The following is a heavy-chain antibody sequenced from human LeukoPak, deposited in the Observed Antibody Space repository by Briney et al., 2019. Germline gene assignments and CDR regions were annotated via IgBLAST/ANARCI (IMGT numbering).Heavy chain of an antibody. V-gene: IGHV3-23*01. CDR3: AKSTWFDYFDY. CDR2: IPSGGGT. D-gene: IGHD3-9*01. J-gene: IGHJ4*02. Sequence: PGGSLRLSCAASGFTFSTYGMSWVRQAPGKGLQWVSTIPSGGGTYYADSVKGRFTISRDNSKNTLYLQMNRLRADDTAIYYCAKSTWFDYFDYWGQGTLVTVSS. CDR1: GFTFSTYG.